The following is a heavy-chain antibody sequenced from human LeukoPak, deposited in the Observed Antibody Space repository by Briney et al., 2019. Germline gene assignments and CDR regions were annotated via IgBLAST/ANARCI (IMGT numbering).Heavy chain of an antibody. J-gene: IGHJ3*02. V-gene: IGHV4-59*12. CDR2: IFYSGRT. Sequence: SETLSLTCSVSGGSISSYYWSWIRQPPGKGLEYIGYIFYSGRTNYNPSLKSRLTISVDTSKNQFSLKLSSVTAADTAVYYCARDQGELNAFDIWGQGTMVTVSS. D-gene: IGHD3-16*01. CDR3: ARDQGELNAFDI. CDR1: GGSISSYY.